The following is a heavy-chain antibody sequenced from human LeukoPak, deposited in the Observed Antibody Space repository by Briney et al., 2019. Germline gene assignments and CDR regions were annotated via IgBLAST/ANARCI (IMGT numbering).Heavy chain of an antibody. CDR1: GYIFTNFG. D-gene: IGHD3-10*01. CDR3: AREVRGKYYYGSGSYYNGDMDV. V-gene: IGHV1-69*13. CDR2: IIPIFGTA. J-gene: IGHJ6*03. Sequence: SVKVSCKASGYIFTNFGISWVRQAPGQGLEWMGGIIPIFGTANYAQKFQGRVTITADESTSTAYMELSSLRSEDTAVYYCAREVRGKYYYGSGSYYNGDMDVWGKGTTVTISS.